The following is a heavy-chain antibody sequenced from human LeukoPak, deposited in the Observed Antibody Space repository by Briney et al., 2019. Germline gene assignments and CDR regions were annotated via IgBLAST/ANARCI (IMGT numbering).Heavy chain of an antibody. CDR1: GFTVITND. V-gene: IGHV3-53*01. D-gene: IGHD1-14*01. CDR3: ARGVEPLAVNTLAY. J-gene: IGHJ4*02. CDR2: LYSDGNT. Sequence: GGALTLSCAASGFTVITNDMTWVRQAPGKGLEWVPVLYSDGNTKYADSVQGRFTISRDNSKNTLYLEMNSLSPDDTAVYYCARGVEPLAVNTLAYWGQGTLVTVSS.